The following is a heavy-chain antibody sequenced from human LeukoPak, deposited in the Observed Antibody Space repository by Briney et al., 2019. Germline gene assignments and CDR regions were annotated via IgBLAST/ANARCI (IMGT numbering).Heavy chain of an antibody. Sequence: SETLSLTCTVSGGSISSHHWSWIRQPPGKGLEWLGYIYYSGSTNYNPSLKSRVTISVDTSKNQFSLKLSSVTAADTAVYYCARGDPGGGSSWYISFSYFDYWGQGTLVTVSS. CDR3: ARGDPGGGSSWYISFSYFDY. V-gene: IGHV4-59*11. D-gene: IGHD6-13*01. J-gene: IGHJ4*02. CDR1: GGSISSHH. CDR2: IYYSGST.